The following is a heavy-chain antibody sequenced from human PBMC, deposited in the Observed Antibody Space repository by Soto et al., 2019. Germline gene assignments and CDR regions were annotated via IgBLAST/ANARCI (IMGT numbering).Heavy chain of an antibody. D-gene: IGHD3-22*01. CDR3: AIRPRYYYDSSRGFDP. CDR1: GGTFSSYA. J-gene: IGHJ5*02. CDR2: IIPIFGTA. V-gene: IGHV1-69*13. Sequence: GASVKVSCKASGGTFSSYAISWVRQAPGQGLEWMGGIIPIFGTANYAQKFQGRVTITADESTSTAYMELSSLRSEDTAVYYCAIRPRYYYDSSRGFDPWGQGTLVTVSS.